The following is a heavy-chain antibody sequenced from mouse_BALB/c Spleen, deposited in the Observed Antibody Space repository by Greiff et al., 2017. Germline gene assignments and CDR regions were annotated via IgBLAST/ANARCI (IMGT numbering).Heavy chain of an antibody. V-gene: IGHV7-3*02. CDR1: GFTFTDYY. CDR2: IRNKANGYTT. Sequence: EVMLVESGGGLVQPGGSLRLSCATSGFTFTDYYMSWVRQPPGKALEWLGFIRNKANGYTTEYSASVKGRFTISRDNSQSILYLQMNTLRAEDSATYDCARAMTRYAMDYWGQGTSVTVSS. J-gene: IGHJ4*01. CDR3: ARAMTRYAMDY.